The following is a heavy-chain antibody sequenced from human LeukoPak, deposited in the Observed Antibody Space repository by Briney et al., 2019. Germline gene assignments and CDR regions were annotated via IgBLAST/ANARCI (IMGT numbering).Heavy chain of an antibody. D-gene: IGHD1-26*01. CDR3: AKDLYIVGAWGAFDI. CDR1: GFTFSSYA. Sequence: GGSLRLSCAASGFTFSSYAMSWVRQAPGKGLEWVSAISGSGGSTYYADSVKGRFTISRDNSKNTLYPQMNSLRAEDTAVYYCAKDLYIVGAWGAFDIWGQGTMVTVPS. V-gene: IGHV3-23*01. J-gene: IGHJ3*02. CDR2: ISGSGGST.